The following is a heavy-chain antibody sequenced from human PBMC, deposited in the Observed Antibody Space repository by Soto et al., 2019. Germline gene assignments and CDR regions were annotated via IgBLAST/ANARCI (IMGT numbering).Heavy chain of an antibody. V-gene: IGHV1-69*01. J-gene: IGHJ4*02. CDR1: GGTFSSYV. CDR2: IIPMFATA. D-gene: IGHD3-22*01. CDR3: ARLHYYDSSGYLDFDY. Sequence: VSCKAPGGTFSSYVISWVRQAPGQGLERMGGIIPMFATANYAQKFQGRVTITADESTSTAYMELSSLRSEDTAVYYCARLHYYDSSGYLDFDYWGQGTLVTVSS.